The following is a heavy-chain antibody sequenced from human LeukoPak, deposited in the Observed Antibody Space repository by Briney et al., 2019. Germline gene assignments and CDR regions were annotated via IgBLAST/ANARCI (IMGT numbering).Heavy chain of an antibody. CDR2: ISNSGSTI. D-gene: IGHD4-17*01. CDR3: AGEVYGDYGATGDRPRGDNWFDP. J-gene: IGHJ5*02. Sequence: PGGSLRLSCAASGFTFSDYYMSWIRQAPGKGLEWVSYISNSGSTIYYADSVKGRFTISRDNAKNSLYLQMNSLRAEDTAVYYCAGEVYGDYGATGDRPRGDNWFDPWGQGTLVTVSS. CDR1: GFTFSDYY. V-gene: IGHV3-11*04.